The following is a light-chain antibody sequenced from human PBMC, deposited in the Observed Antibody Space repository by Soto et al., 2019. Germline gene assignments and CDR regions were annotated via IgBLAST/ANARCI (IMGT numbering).Light chain of an antibody. Sequence: QSALTQPASVFGSPGQSITISCTGTSSTVGGFNVVSWYQQHPGKAPKVIIYEGIKRPSGVSNRFSGSNSGSTASLTISGLQAEDEADYYCCSYVGATTYVFGTGTKVTVL. CDR3: CSYVGATTYV. V-gene: IGLV2-23*01. CDR2: EGI. CDR1: SSTVGGFNV. J-gene: IGLJ1*01.